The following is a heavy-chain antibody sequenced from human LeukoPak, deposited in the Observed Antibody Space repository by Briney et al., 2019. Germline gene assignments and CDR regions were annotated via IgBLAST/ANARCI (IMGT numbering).Heavy chain of an antibody. J-gene: IGHJ4*02. V-gene: IGHV1-2*02. D-gene: IGHD6-13*01. CDR3: ARGSLLQQLVREKITTLDY. Sequence: ASVKVSCKASGYTFTGYYMHWVRQAPGQGLEWMGWINPNSGGTNYAQKFQGRVTMTRDTSISTAYMELSRLRSDDTAVYYCARGSLLQQLVREKITTLDYWGQGTLVTVSS. CDR1: GYTFTGYY. CDR2: INPNSGGT.